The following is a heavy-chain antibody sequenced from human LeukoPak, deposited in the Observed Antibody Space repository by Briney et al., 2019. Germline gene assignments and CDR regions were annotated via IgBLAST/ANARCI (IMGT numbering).Heavy chain of an antibody. V-gene: IGHV4-39*07. CDR3: ARSGIMVRGVNGP. J-gene: IGHJ5*02. CDR2: IYYSGST. D-gene: IGHD3-10*01. Sequence: SETLSLTCTVSGGSISSSSYYWGWIRQPPGEGLEWIGSIYYSGSTYYNPSLKSRVTISVDTSKNQFSLKLSSVTAADTAVYYCARSGIMVRGVNGPWGQGTLVTVSS. CDR1: GGSISSSSYY.